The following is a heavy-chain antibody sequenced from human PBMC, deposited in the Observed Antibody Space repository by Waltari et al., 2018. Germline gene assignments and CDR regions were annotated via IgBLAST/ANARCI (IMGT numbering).Heavy chain of an antibody. D-gene: IGHD2-15*01. CDR2: IDHCGST. CDR3: ARGRSGGAAI. V-gene: IGHV4-34*01. CDR1: GGSFSGSS. Sequence: QVHLQQWGAGLLKPSWTPAPTCALNGGSFSGSSWGWFRQPPGKGLEWFGEIDHCGSTNYNPSLKSRVTISVDTSKNQFSLKLNSVTAEDTALYYCARGRSGGAAIWGQGTLFTVSS. J-gene: IGHJ4*02.